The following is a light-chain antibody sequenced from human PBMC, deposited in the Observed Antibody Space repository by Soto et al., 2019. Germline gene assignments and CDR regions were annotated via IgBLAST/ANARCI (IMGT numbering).Light chain of an antibody. CDR2: GAS. Sequence: EIVLTQSPGTLSLSPGERATLSCWASQSVSSSYLAWYQQKPGQAPRLLIYGASSRATCIPDRFSGSGSGTDFALTIKRLEPEDFAVYYCQQYGSSPPGFGGGTKVEIK. J-gene: IGKJ4*01. CDR1: QSVSSSY. V-gene: IGKV3-20*01. CDR3: QQYGSSPPG.